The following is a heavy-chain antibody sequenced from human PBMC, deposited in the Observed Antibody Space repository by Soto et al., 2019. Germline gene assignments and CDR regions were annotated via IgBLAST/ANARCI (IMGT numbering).Heavy chain of an antibody. D-gene: IGHD6-13*01. CDR3: ARTEASSWSFFYYGMDV. CDR1: GGPIGSYY. Sequence: QVQLQESGPGLVKPSETLSLTCTVSGGPIGSYYWRWIRQSPGKGLEWIGCVYYSDSTNYNPSLKSRVTISLDRSKNQFSRRLSSVTAADTAVYYCARTEASSWSFFYYGMDVWGQGTAVAVSS. V-gene: IGHV4-59*01. CDR2: VYYSDST. J-gene: IGHJ6*02.